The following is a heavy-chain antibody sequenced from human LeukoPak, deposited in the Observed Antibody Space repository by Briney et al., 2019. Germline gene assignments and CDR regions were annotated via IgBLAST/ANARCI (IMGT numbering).Heavy chain of an antibody. Sequence: SETLSLTCAVSGGSISSSNWWSWVRQPPGKGLEWIGEIYHSGSTNYNPSLKSRVTISVDKSKNQFSLKLSSVTAADTAVYYRAKNQVATIVDWFDPWGQGTLVTVSS. CDR3: AKNQVATIVDWFDP. CDR1: GGSISSSNW. J-gene: IGHJ5*02. V-gene: IGHV4-4*02. CDR2: IYHSGST. D-gene: IGHD5-12*01.